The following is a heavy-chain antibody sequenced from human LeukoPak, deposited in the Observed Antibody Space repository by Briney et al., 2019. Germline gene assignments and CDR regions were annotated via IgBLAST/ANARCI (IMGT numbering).Heavy chain of an antibody. CDR3: ARGGPGDYYYYGMDV. Sequence: AASVKVSCTASGYTFTSYDINWVRQATGQGLEWMGWMNPNSGNTGYAQKFQGRVTMTRNTSISTAYMELSSLRSEDTAVYYCARGGPGDYYYYGMDVWGQGTTVTVSS. J-gene: IGHJ6*02. V-gene: IGHV1-8*01. D-gene: IGHD1-14*01. CDR2: MNPNSGNT. CDR1: GYTFTSYD.